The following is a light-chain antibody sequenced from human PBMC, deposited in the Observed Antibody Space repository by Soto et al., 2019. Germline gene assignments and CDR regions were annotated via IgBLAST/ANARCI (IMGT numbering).Light chain of an antibody. V-gene: IGKV3-15*01. J-gene: IGKJ4*01. CDR3: HQYNNWPPS. Sequence: ETVMTQSPATLSVSPGERATLSCRASQRVSTNLAWYQQKPGQSPRLLIYRASTRATEIPARFSGSGSGTEFTLTISSLQSEDFAVYYCHQYNNWPPSFGGGTKVEIK. CDR1: QRVSTN. CDR2: RAS.